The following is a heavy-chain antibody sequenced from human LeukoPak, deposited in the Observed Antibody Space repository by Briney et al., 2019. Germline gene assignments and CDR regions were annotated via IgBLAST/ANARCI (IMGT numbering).Heavy chain of an antibody. CDR1: GGSISSYY. CDR2: IYHSGST. CDR3: ARVRLADYYDSSGYSGGPYFDY. J-gene: IGHJ4*02. D-gene: IGHD3-22*01. V-gene: IGHV4-59*12. Sequence: SETLSLTCTVSGGSISSYYWSWIRQPPGKGLEWIGEIYHSGSTNYNPSLKSRVTISVDKSKNQFSLKLSSVTAADTAVYYCARVRLADYYDSSGYSGGPYFDYWGQGTLVTVSS.